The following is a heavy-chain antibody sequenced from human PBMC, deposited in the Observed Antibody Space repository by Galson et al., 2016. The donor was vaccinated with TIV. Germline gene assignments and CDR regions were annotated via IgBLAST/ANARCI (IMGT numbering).Heavy chain of an antibody. D-gene: IGHD2-15*01. CDR1: GFTFSDYW. CDR3: AREKAVGPALLDF. CDR2: IKEDGREE. J-gene: IGHJ4*02. V-gene: IGHV3-7*03. Sequence: SLRLSCAASGFTFSDYWMTWVRLTPGKGLEWVAIIKEDGREEYYVDSVTGRFTVSRDNARNSLFLQMTSLRAEDTAIYYCAREKAVGPALLDFWGQGVPVTVSP.